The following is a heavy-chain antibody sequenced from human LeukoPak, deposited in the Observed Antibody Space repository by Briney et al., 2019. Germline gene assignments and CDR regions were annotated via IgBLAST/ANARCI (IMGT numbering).Heavy chain of an antibody. V-gene: IGHV1-18*01. CDR2: ISAYNGNT. CDR1: GYTFTSYG. D-gene: IGHD3-22*01. CDR3: ARVTVDYYDSRGAFDI. J-gene: IGHJ3*02. Sequence: ASVNVSCKASGYTFTSYGISWVRQAPGQGLEWMGWISAYNGNTNYAQKLQGRVTMTTDTSTSTAYMELRSLRSDDTAVYYCARVTVDYYDSRGAFDIWGQGTMVTVSS.